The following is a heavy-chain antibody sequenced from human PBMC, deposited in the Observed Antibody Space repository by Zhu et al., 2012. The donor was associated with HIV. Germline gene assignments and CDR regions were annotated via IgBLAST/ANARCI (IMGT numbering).Heavy chain of an antibody. CDR2: IYHSGSSGST. CDR1: GYSISSGYY. D-gene: IGHD3-10*01. Sequence: QVQLQESGPGLVKPSETLSLTCGVSGYSISSGYYWGWVRQPPGKGLELIGNIYHSGSSGSTYYNPSLKSRLTISIDTSRNQVSLELRSVTAADTAVYYCVTLCSCLCDSGSPLWGQGNPGHRLL. J-gene: IGHJ4*02. CDR3: VTLCSCLCDSGSPL. V-gene: IGHV4-38-2*01.